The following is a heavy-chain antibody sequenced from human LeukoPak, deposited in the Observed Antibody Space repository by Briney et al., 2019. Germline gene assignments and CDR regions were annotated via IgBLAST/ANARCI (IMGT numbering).Heavy chain of an antibody. V-gene: IGHV1-69*04. Sequence: ASVSVSCKASGGTFSSYAISWVRQAPGQGLEWMGRIIPILGIANYAQKFQGRVTITADKSTSTAYMELSSLRSEDTAVYYCASPTSGYTLGYWGQGTLVTVSS. CDR3: ASPTSGYTLGY. J-gene: IGHJ4*02. CDR1: GGTFSSYA. CDR2: IIPILGIA. D-gene: IGHD3-3*01.